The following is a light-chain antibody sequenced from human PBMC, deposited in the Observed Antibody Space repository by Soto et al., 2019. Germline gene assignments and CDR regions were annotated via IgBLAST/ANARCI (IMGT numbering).Light chain of an antibody. CDR2: DAS. CDR1: QSVSGR. J-gene: IGKJ1*01. V-gene: IGKV3-15*01. CDR3: QQYNNWPPWT. Sequence: EIVLTQSPVTVCLSPGERATLSCRASQSVSGRYIGWYQQKAGQAPRLLIYDASTRATGIPARFSGSGSGTEFTLTISSLQSEDFAVYFCQQYNNWPPWTFGQGTKVDI.